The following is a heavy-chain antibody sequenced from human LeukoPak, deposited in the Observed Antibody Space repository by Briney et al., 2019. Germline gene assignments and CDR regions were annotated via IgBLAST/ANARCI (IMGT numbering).Heavy chain of an antibody. CDR1: GFTFSEHY. J-gene: IGHJ6*03. Sequence: GGSLRLSCAVSGFTFSEHYMDWVRQAPGKGLEWVSAISGSGGSTYYADSVKGRFTISRDNSKNTLYLQMNSLRAEDTAVYYCAKFKRMTLGGAYYYMDVWGKGTTVTVSS. D-gene: IGHD3-16*01. CDR3: AKFKRMTLGGAYYYMDV. V-gene: IGHV3-23*01. CDR2: ISGSGGST.